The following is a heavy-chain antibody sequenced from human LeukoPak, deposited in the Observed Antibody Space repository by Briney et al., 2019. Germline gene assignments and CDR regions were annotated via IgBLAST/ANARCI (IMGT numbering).Heavy chain of an antibody. Sequence: SETLSLTCAVYGGSFSGYYWSWIRQPPGKGLEWIGEINHSGSTNYNPSLKSRVTISVDTSKNQFSLKLSSVTAADTAVYYCARGLVTSHCRDYWGQGTLVTVSS. CDR2: INHSGST. D-gene: IGHD2-2*01. CDR3: ARGLVTSHCRDY. V-gene: IGHV4-34*01. CDR1: GGSFSGYY. J-gene: IGHJ4*02.